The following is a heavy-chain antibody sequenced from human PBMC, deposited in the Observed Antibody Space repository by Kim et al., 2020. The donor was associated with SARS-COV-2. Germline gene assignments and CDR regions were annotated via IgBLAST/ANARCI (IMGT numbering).Heavy chain of an antibody. V-gene: IGHV5-51*01. CDR1: GYSFLNYW. J-gene: IGHJ4*02. CDR3: ARHRNKNSGSNPPDF. CDR2: IYPSDSDT. D-gene: IGHD1-26*01. Sequence: GESLKISCKGSGYSFLNYWIGWVRQMPGKGLEWMGIIYPSDSDTRYSPSFQGQVTISVDKSISTAYLQWSSLKASDTAMYYCARHRNKNSGSNPPDFWGQGTLVTVSS.